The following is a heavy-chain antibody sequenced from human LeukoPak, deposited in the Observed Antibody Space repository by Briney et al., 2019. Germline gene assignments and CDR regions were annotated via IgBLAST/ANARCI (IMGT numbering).Heavy chain of an antibody. J-gene: IGHJ4*02. CDR3: AKDHLPGIVVADRDY. Sequence: GGSLRLSCAASGFTFSSYWMSWVRQAPGKGLEWVANIKQDGSEKYYVDSVKGRFTISRDNSKNTLYLQINSLRAEDTAVYYCAKDHLPGIVVADRDYWGQGTLVTVSS. CDR1: GFTFSSYW. CDR2: IKQDGSEK. V-gene: IGHV3-7*03. D-gene: IGHD6-19*01.